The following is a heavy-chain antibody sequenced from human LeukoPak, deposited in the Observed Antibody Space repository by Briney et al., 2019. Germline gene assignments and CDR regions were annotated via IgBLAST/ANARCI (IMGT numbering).Heavy chain of an antibody. CDR2: IYPGDSDT. CDR1: GYSFTTYW. D-gene: IGHD1-26*01. J-gene: IGHJ4*02. Sequence: GESLKISCKGSGYSFTTYWIAWVRQMPGKGLEWMGVIYPGDSDTSYSPSFQGQVTLPADNSISTAYLQWSSLKASDTAIYYCARALVGAATLSYWGQGTLVTVSS. CDR3: ARALVGAATLSY. V-gene: IGHV5-51*01.